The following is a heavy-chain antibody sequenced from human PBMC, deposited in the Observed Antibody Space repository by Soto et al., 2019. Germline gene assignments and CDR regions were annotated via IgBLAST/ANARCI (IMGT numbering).Heavy chain of an antibody. CDR3: AKTWHRTIGPRLYYFDY. V-gene: IGHV3-23*01. D-gene: IGHD2-21*01. CDR1: GFTFSSYA. Sequence: GGSLRLSCAASGFTFSSYAISWVRQAPGKGLEWVSVISCSGGSTYYADSVKGRFTISRDNSKNTLYPQMNSLRAEDTAVYYCAKTWHRTIGPRLYYFDYWGQGTLVTVSS. CDR2: ISCSGGST. J-gene: IGHJ4*02.